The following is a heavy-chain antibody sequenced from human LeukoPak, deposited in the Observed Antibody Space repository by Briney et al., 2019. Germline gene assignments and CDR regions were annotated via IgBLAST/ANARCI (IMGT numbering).Heavy chain of an antibody. Sequence: ASVTVSCKASGYTFTSYVMNWVRQAPGQRLEWMGWINAGNGNTKYSQKFQGRVTITRDTSARIAYMELSSLRSEDTAVYYCARDSRDGYQFDYWGQGTLVTVSS. CDR2: INAGNGNT. J-gene: IGHJ4*02. CDR1: GYTFTSYV. CDR3: ARDSRDGYQFDY. D-gene: IGHD5-24*01. V-gene: IGHV1-3*01.